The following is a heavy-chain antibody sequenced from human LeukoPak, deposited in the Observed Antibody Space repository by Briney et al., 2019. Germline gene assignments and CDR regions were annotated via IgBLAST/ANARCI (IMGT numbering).Heavy chain of an antibody. CDR3: ARGGATTNDAFDI. CDR1: GGSISSYY. D-gene: IGHD1-26*01. CDR2: IYYSGST. J-gene: IGHJ3*02. V-gene: IGHV4-59*01. Sequence: SETLSLTCTVSGGSISSYYWSWIRQPPGKGLEWIGYIYYSGSTNYNPSLKSRVTISVDTSKNQFSLKLSSVTAADTAVYYCARGGATTNDAFDIWGQGTMVNVSS.